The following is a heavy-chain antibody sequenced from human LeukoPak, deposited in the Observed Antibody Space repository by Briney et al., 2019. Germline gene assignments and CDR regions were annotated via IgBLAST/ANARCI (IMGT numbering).Heavy chain of an antibody. CDR2: IYPGDSDT. CDR1: GSFFATYW. J-gene: IGHJ4*02. CDR3: ARPSADSSSWFDFDY. Sequence: GASLKISCKGSGSFFATYWIGWVRQQPGKGLEWMGTIYPGDSDTRYSPSFQGQVTISADKSISTAYLQWSSLKASDTAMYYCARPSADSSSWFDFDYWGQGTLVTVSS. D-gene: IGHD6-13*01. V-gene: IGHV5-51*01.